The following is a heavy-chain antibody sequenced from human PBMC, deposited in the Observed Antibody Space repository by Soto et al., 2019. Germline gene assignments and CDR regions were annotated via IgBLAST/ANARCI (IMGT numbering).Heavy chain of an antibody. V-gene: IGHV4-30-2*01. D-gene: IGHD2-15*01. CDR1: GGSISSGGYS. CDR2: IYHSGST. Sequence: TLSLTFAVSGGSISSGGYSWSWIRQPPGKGLEWIGYIYHSGSTYYNPSLKSRVTISVDRSKNQFSLKLSSVTAADTAVYYCARDKCSAGSCHDAFDIWGQGTMVTVSS. J-gene: IGHJ3*02. CDR3: ARDKCSAGSCHDAFDI.